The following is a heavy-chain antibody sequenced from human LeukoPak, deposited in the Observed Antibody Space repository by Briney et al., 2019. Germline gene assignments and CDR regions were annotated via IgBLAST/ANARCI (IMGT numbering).Heavy chain of an antibody. D-gene: IGHD6-19*01. CDR1: GFTFSSYS. CDR2: ISSSSSYI. Sequence: GGSLRLSCAASGFTFSSYSMNWVRQAPGKGLEWVSSISSSSSYIYYADSVKGRFTISRDNAKNSLYLQMNSLRAEDTAVYYCATDPSGVGAFDIWGQGTMVTVPS. J-gene: IGHJ3*02. CDR3: ATDPSGVGAFDI. V-gene: IGHV3-21*01.